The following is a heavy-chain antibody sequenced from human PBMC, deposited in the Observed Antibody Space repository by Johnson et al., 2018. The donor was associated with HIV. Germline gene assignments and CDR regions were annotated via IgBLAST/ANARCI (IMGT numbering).Heavy chain of an antibody. Sequence: QVKLVESGGGVVQPGRSLRLSCAASGFTFSTYAMHWVRQAPGKGLEWVAVISYDGSNKYYADSVKGRFTISRDNSKNTLYLQMNSLRAEDTAVYYCASDSSSWYGSAFDIWGQGTMVTVSS. D-gene: IGHD6-13*01. CDR1: GFTFSTYA. CDR3: ASDSSSWYGSAFDI. V-gene: IGHV3-30-3*01. CDR2: ISYDGSNK. J-gene: IGHJ3*02.